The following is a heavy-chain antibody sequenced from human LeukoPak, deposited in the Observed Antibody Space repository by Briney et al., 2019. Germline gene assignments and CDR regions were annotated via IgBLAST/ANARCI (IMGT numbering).Heavy chain of an antibody. J-gene: IGHJ1*01. CDR2: IYHSGST. CDR3: ARDIAAAGTGEIAFQH. CDR1: GYSISSGYY. D-gene: IGHD6-13*01. V-gene: IGHV4-38-2*02. Sequence: TSETLSLTCTVSGYSISSGYYWGWIRQPPGKGLEWIGSIYHSGSTYYNPSLKSRVTISVDTSKNQFSLKLSSVTAADTAVYYCARDIAAAGTGEIAFQHWGQGTLVTVSS.